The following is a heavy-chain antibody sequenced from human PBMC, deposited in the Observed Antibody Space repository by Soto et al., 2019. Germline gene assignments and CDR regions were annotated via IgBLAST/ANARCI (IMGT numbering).Heavy chain of an antibody. Sequence: PGESLKISCNGSGYSFTSYWIGWVRQMPGKGLEWMGIIYPGDSDTRYSPSFQGQVTISADKSISTAYLQWSSLKASDTAMYYCARHSPYCSSTSCYGYNWFDPWGQGTLVTVSS. V-gene: IGHV5-51*01. J-gene: IGHJ5*02. CDR2: IYPGDSDT. CDR1: GYSFTSYW. CDR3: ARHSPYCSSTSCYGYNWFDP. D-gene: IGHD2-2*01.